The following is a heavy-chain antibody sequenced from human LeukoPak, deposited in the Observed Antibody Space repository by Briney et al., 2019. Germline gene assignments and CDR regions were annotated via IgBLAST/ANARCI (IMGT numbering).Heavy chain of an antibody. CDR3: ARRGRIPVGFDI. D-gene: IGHD4-23*01. J-gene: IGHJ3*02. CDR1: GFTFSSYW. CDR2: INSDGSST. V-gene: IGHV3-74*01. Sequence: GGSLRLSCAASGFTFSSYWMHWVRQAPGKGLVWVSRINSDGSSTSYADSVKGRFTIPRDNAKNTLYLQMNSLRAEDTAVYYCARRGRIPVGFDIWGQGTMVTVSS.